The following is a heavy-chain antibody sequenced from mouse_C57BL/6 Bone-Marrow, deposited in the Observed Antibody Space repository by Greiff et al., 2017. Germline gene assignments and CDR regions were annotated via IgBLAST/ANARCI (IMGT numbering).Heavy chain of an antibody. J-gene: IGHJ2*01. Sequence: EVQLQQSGPVLVNPGASVKMSCKASGYTFTDYHLNWVKQSHGKSFEWIGVINPSNGGTSYNQQSKGKATLTVDKTSSTAYMELNSLTSEDSAVYYFAPYYSNYIDYWGQGTTLTVSA. CDR1: GYTFTDYH. CDR3: APYYSNYIDY. D-gene: IGHD2-5*01. V-gene: IGHV1-19*01. CDR2: INPSNGGT.